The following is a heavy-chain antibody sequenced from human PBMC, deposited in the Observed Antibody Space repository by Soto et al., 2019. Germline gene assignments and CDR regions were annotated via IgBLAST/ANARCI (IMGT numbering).Heavy chain of an antibody. J-gene: IGHJ5*02. V-gene: IGHV4-59*01. CDR2: IYYSGST. CDR3: ARDPRPIFRNWFDP. D-gene: IGHD2-21*01. Sequence: PSETLSLTCTVSGGSISSYYWSWIRQPPGKGLEWIGYIYYSGSTNYNPSLKSRVTISVDTSKNQFSLKLSSVTAADTAVYYCARDPRPIFRNWFDPWGQGTLVTGSS. CDR1: GGSISSYY.